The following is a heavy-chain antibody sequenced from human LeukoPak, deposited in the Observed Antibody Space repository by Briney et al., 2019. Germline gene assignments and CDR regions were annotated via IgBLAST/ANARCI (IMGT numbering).Heavy chain of an antibody. V-gene: IGHV3-48*03. CDR2: ISGNGNTI. Sequence: PGGSLRLSCAASGFTFSNYEMNWVRQAPGKGLEWLTYISGNGNTIYYADSVKGRFTISRDNAKNSLYLQMNSLRAEDTAVYYCARAITAGSGFDYWGQGTLVTVSS. J-gene: IGHJ4*02. CDR3: ARAITAGSGFDY. CDR1: GFTFSNYE. D-gene: IGHD1-20*01.